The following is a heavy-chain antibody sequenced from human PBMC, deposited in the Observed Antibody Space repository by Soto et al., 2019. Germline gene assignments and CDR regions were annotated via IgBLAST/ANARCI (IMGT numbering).Heavy chain of an antibody. J-gene: IGHJ6*02. Sequence: PGGSLRLSCAASGFTFSSYSMNWVRQAPGKGLERVSYIGSSSSTIYYADSVKGRFTISRDNAKNSLYLQMNSLRDEDTAVYYCAANYYYYYNMDVWGQGTTVTVS. CDR3: AANYYYYYNMDV. CDR1: GFTFSSYS. CDR2: IGSSSSTI. V-gene: IGHV3-48*02.